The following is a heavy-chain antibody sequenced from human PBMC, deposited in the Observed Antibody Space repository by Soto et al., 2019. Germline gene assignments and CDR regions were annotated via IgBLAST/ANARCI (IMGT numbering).Heavy chain of an antibody. CDR2: IIPIFGTA. CDR3: ARDADITGTLHGAFDI. Sequence: QVQLVQSGAEVMKPGSSVKVSCKASGDTFSNYGISWLRQAPGQRLEWMGGIIPIFGTANYAQNFQGRVTISADESTTTAYMELSSLNSEDTAVYYCARDADITGTLHGAFDIWGQGTKVTVSS. V-gene: IGHV1-69*12. CDR1: GDTFSNYG. J-gene: IGHJ3*02. D-gene: IGHD1-7*01.